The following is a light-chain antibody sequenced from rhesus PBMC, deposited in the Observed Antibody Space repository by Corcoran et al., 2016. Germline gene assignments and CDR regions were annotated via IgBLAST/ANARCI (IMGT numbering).Light chain of an antibody. CDR2: WAS. Sequence: DILMTQSPDSLAVSLGEGVTINCKSSQSLLYSSNSKNYLAWYQQKPGQAPKLLLYWASSRESGVPQRFSGSGSGTDFTLTISGLQAEDVAVYYCQQYYNSPYSFGQGTKVEIK. J-gene: IGKJ2*01. V-gene: IGKV4-1*01. CDR3: QQYYNSPYS. CDR1: QSLLYSSNSKNY.